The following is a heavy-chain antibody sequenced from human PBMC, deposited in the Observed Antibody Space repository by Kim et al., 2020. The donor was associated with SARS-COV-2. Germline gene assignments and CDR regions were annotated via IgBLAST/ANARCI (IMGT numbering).Heavy chain of an antibody. V-gene: IGHV3-66*01. D-gene: IGHD1-26*01. CDR3: ARVYFINWFDP. CDR2: ST. J-gene: IGHJ5*02. Sequence: STSYIDSVKGSFTLSRDNSNTTLYLQMNSLRAEDTAVYYCARVYFINWFDPWGQGTLVTVSA.